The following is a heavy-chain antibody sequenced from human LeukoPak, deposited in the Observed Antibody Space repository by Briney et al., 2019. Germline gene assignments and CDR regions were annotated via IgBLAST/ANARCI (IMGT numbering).Heavy chain of an antibody. D-gene: IGHD3-22*01. J-gene: IGHJ4*02. CDR1: GGSISSGGYS. CDR3: ARQTRTYYYDSSGYYSG. CDR2: IYHSGST. Sequence: SQTLSLTCAVSGGSISSGGYSWSWIRQPPGKGLEWIGYIYHSGSTYYNPSLKSRVTISVDTSKNQFSLKLSSVTAADTAVYYCARQTRTYYYDSSGYYSGWGQGTLVTVSS. V-gene: IGHV4-30-2*03.